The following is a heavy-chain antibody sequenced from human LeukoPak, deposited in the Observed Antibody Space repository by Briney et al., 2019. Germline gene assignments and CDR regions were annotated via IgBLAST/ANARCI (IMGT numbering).Heavy chain of an antibody. J-gene: IGHJ6*02. CDR2: IYYGGST. D-gene: IGHD3-9*01. CDR1: GGSISSYY. Sequence: SETLSLTCTVSGGSISSYYWSWIRQPPGKGLEWIGYIYYGGSTNYNPSLKSRVTISVDTSKNQFSLKLSSVTAADTAVYYCARGRRYFDWLTEYYYYGMDVWGQGTTVTVSS. CDR3: ARGRRYFDWLTEYYYYGMDV. V-gene: IGHV4-59*01.